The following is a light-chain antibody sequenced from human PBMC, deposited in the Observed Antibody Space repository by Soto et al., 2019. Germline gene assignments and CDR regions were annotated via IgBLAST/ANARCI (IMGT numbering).Light chain of an antibody. CDR2: GAS. Sequence: EIVLTQSPGTLSLSPGERATLSCRASQSVSSSYLAWYQQKPGQAPRLLIYGASSRGTGIPDRCSGSGSGTDFTLTISRLEPEDFAVYYCQQYGSSPTFGGGTKVEIK. J-gene: IGKJ4*01. CDR3: QQYGSSPT. V-gene: IGKV3-20*01. CDR1: QSVSSSY.